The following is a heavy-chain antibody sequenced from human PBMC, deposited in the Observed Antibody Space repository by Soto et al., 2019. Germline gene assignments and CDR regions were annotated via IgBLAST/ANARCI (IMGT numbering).Heavy chain of an antibody. V-gene: IGHV4-59*01. CDR2: FYYSGST. CDR1: GGSISSYY. Sequence: PSETLSLTCTVSGGSISSYYWSWIRQPPGKGLEWIGYFYYSGSTNYNPSLKSRVTISVDTPKNQFSLKLSSVTAADTAVYYCARDSSGWSYFDYWGQGTQVTVS. CDR3: ARDSSGWSYFDY. J-gene: IGHJ4*02. D-gene: IGHD6-19*01.